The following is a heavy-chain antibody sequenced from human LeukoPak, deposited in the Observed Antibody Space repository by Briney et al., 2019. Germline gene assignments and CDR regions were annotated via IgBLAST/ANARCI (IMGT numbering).Heavy chain of an antibody. CDR3: ARGGGFGGRLGD. CDR1: GYTFTSYY. V-gene: IGHV1-46*01. J-gene: IGHJ4*02. D-gene: IGHD4-23*01. CDR2: INPSGGST. Sequence: ASVKVSCKASGYTFTSYYMHWVRQAPGQGLEWMGIINPSGGSTSYAQKFQGRVTMTRDMSTSTVYMELSSLSAEDTAVYYCARGGGFGGRLGDWGQGTLVTVSS.